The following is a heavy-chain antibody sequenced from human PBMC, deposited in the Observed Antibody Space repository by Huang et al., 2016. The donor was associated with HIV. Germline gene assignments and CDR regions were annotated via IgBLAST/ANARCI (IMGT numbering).Heavy chain of an antibody. V-gene: IGHV1-18*01. J-gene: IGHJ6*03. D-gene: IGHD5-18*01. CDR1: GYTFISFG. CDR2: ISVDNGNT. CDR3: ARGGGIQLWLLGYYYMDV. Sequence: QVQLVQSGAEVKKPGASVKVSCKASGYTFISFGISWVRQAPGKGLEWVGWISVDNGNTKFAQKFQVRLTMTTDTSTSTAYMELRSLRSDDTAVYYCARGGGIQLWLLGYYYMDVWGNGTTVTVSS.